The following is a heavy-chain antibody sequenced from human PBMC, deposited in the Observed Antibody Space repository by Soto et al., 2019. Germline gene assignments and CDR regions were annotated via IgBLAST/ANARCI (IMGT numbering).Heavy chain of an antibody. J-gene: IGHJ3*02. CDR2: INPNSGGT. V-gene: IGHV1-2*04. CDR1: GYTFTGYY. D-gene: IGHD2-2*01. CDR3: ARLGFFSGTGCLGAYIAVFDI. Sequence: GASVKVSCKASGYTFTGYYMHWVRQAPGQGLEWMGWINPNSGGTNYAQKFQGWVTMTRDTSISTAYMELSRLRSDDTAVYYCARLGFFSGTGCLGAYIAVFDIWAKGTMVPVSS.